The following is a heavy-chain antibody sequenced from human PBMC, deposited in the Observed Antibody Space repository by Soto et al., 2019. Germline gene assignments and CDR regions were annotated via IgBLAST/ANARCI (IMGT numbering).Heavy chain of an antibody. Sequence: PSETLSLTCAVYGGSFSGYYWSWIRQPPGKRLEWIGEINHSGGTNYNPSLKSRVTISVDTSKNQFSLKLSSVTAADTAVYYCARVFAPPNIEQQPHMDVWGKGTTVTVSS. J-gene: IGHJ6*03. CDR1: GGSFSGYY. CDR3: ARVFAPPNIEQQPHMDV. V-gene: IGHV4-34*01. CDR2: INHSGGT. D-gene: IGHD6-13*01.